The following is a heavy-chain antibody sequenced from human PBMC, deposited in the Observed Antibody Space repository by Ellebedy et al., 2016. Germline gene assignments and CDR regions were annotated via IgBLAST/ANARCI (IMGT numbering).Heavy chain of an antibody. CDR2: INHSEST. V-gene: IGHV4-34*01. Sequence: SETLSLTCAVYGESFSSYYWSWIRQPPGKGLEWIGEINHSESTNYNPSLKSRVTISVDTSKNQFSLKLSSVTAADTAVYYCARVRRWYADYWGQGTLVTVSS. D-gene: IGHD4-23*01. CDR1: GESFSSYY. CDR3: ARVRRWYADY. J-gene: IGHJ4*02.